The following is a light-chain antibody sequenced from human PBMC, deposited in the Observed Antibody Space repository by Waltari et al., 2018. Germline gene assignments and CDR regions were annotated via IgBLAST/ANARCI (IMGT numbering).Light chain of an antibody. CDR2: WAS. J-gene: IGKJ1*01. Sequence: DIVMTQFPDSLAVSLGERATINCTSSQSLLYSSNNRNYLAWCQQRPGQPPKLLVYWASARESGVPDRFSGSGSGTDFTLTISSLQAEDVAVYYCQQYYNTPETFGQGTKVEIK. CDR1: QSLLYSSNNRNY. CDR3: QQYYNTPET. V-gene: IGKV4-1*01.